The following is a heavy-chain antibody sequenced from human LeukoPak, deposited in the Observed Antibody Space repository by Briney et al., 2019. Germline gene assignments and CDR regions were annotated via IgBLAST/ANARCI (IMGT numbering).Heavy chain of an antibody. Sequence: GGSLRLSCAAYGFTFSSYEMNWVRQAPGKGLEWVSYITNSGGTIYYADSVKGRFTISRDNAKNSLYLQMNSLRAEDTAVYYCARDSVAGSQDTFDIWGQGTMVTVSS. D-gene: IGHD6-19*01. CDR3: ARDSVAGSQDTFDI. V-gene: IGHV3-48*03. CDR2: ITNSGGTI. J-gene: IGHJ3*02. CDR1: GFTFSSYE.